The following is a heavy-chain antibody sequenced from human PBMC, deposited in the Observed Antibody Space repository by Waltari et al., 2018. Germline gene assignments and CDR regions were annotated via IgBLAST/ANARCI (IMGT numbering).Heavy chain of an antibody. Sequence: QVQLVQSGAEVKKPGSSVKVSCKASGGTFSSYAISWVRQAPGQGLEWMGGFIPIFGTANYAQKFQGRVTITADESTSTAYMELSSLRSEDTAVYYCARDLGYCSSTSCWSYYGMDVWGQGTTVTVSS. CDR2: FIPIFGTA. J-gene: IGHJ6*02. CDR1: GGTFSSYA. V-gene: IGHV1-69*12. D-gene: IGHD2-2*01. CDR3: ARDLGYCSSTSCWSYYGMDV.